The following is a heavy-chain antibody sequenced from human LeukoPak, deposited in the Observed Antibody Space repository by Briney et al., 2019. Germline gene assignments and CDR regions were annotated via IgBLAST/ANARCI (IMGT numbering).Heavy chain of an antibody. Sequence: PSQTLSLTCTVSGGSISSGSYYWSWIRQPAGKGLEWIGRIYTSGSTNYNPSLKSRVTISVDTSKNQFSLKLSSVTAADTAVYYCARDYGEYDAFNIWGQGTMVTVSS. V-gene: IGHV4-61*02. D-gene: IGHD3-10*01. CDR3: ARDYGEYDAFNI. CDR2: IYTSGST. J-gene: IGHJ3*02. CDR1: GGSISSGSYY.